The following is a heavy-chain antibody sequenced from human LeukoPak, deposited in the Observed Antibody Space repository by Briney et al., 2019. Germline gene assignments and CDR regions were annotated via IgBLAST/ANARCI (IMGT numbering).Heavy chain of an antibody. CDR2: IYYSGST. J-gene: IGHJ4*02. D-gene: IGHD4-17*01. V-gene: IGHV4-39*01. Sequence: SETLSLTCTVSGGSISSSSYYWGWIRQPPGKGLEWIGSIYYSGSTYYNPSLKSRVTISVDTSKNQFSLKLSSVTAADTAVYYCARRIGNGDYPYYFDYWGQGTLVRVSS. CDR1: GGSISSSSYY. CDR3: ARRIGNGDYPYYFDY.